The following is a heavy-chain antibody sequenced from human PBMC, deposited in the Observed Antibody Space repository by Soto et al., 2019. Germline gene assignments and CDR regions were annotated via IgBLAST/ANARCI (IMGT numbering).Heavy chain of an antibody. D-gene: IGHD1-1*01. J-gene: IGHJ4*02. Sequence: QVHLVQSGAEVKKPGASVKVSCKGSGYDFTTYGITSVRQAPGQGLEWMAWISAHNGNTDYAQKLQGRVTVTRDTSTSTAYMELRSLRSDDTAVYYCARGRYGDYWGQGALVTVSS. CDR2: ISAHNGNT. CDR1: GYDFTTYG. CDR3: ARGRYGDY. V-gene: IGHV1-18*01.